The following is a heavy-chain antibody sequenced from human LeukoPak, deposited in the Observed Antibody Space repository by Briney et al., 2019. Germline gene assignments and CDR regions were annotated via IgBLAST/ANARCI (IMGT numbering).Heavy chain of an antibody. J-gene: IGHJ4*02. CDR1: GYTLTELS. Sequence: ASVKVSCKVSGYTLTELSMHWMRQAPGKGLEWMGGFDPEDGETIYAQKFQGRVTMTEDTSTDTAYMELSSLRSEDTAVYYCATDSHCSGGSCYFHWGQGTLVTVSS. V-gene: IGHV1-24*01. CDR3: ATDSHCSGGSCYFH. D-gene: IGHD2-15*01. CDR2: FDPEDGET.